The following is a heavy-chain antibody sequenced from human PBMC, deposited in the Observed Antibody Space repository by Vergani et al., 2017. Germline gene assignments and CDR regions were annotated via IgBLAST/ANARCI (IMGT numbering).Heavy chain of an antibody. J-gene: IGHJ6*02. CDR2: ISGSGGST. CDR1: GFTFSSYA. Sequence: EVQLLESGGGLVQPGGSLRLSCAASGFTFSSYAMSWVRQAPGKGLEWVSAISGSGGSTYYADSVKGRFTISRDNSKNTLYLQMNSLRAEDTAVYYCAKDLRDTAMVRGGYYGMDVWGQGTTVTVSS. D-gene: IGHD5-18*01. CDR3: AKDLRDTAMVRGGYYGMDV. V-gene: IGHV3-23*01.